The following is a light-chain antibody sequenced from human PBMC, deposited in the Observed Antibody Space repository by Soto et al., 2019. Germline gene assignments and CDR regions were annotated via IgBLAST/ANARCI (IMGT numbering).Light chain of an antibody. CDR2: DVS. J-gene: IGLJ3*02. V-gene: IGLV2-11*01. CDR1: SSNVGAYNY. CDR3: CSYAGNSLWV. Sequence: QSALTQPRSVSGSPGQSVTISCTGTSSNVGAYNYVSWYQQYQGKGPRLMIYDVSNWPSGVPDRFSGSKSGNTASLTISGLQAEDEADYYCCSYAGNSLWVFGGGTKLTVL.